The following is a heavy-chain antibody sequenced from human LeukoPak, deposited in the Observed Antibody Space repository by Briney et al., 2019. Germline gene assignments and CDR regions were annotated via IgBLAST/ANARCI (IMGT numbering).Heavy chain of an antibody. CDR2: ISAYNGNT. Sequence: ASVKVSCKACGYTFTSYGISWVRQAPGQGLEWMGWISAYNGNTNYAQKLQGRVTMTTDTSTSTAYMELRSLRSDDTAVYYCAREREYYYDSSGYPYDYWGQGTLVTVSS. CDR1: GYTFTSYG. V-gene: IGHV1-18*01. J-gene: IGHJ4*02. CDR3: AREREYYYDSSGYPYDY. D-gene: IGHD3-22*01.